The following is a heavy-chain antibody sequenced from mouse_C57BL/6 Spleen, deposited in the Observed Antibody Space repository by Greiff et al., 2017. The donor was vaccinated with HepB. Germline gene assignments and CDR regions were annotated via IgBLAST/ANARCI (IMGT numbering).Heavy chain of an antibody. CDR1: GFTFSDYY. V-gene: IGHV5-12*01. J-gene: IGHJ4*01. Sequence: DVKLVESGGGLVQPGGSLKLSCAASGFTFSDYYMYWIRQTPEKRLEWVAYISNGGCSTYYPDTVKGRFTISRDNAKNTLYLQMSRLKSEDTAMYYGARDYYGSSSYYAMDYWGQGTSVTVSS. CDR3: ARDYYGSSSYYAMDY. CDR2: ISNGGCST. D-gene: IGHD1-1*01.